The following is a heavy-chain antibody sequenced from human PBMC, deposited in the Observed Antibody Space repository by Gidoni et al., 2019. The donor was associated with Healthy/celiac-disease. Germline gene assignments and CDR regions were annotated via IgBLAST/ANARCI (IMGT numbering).Heavy chain of an antibody. CDR3: FDSSGYYYGFDY. Sequence: QVQLVQSGAEVKKPGSSVKVSCKASGGTFSSYASSWVRQAPGKGLEWMGGIIPIFGTANYAKKFQGRVTITADESTSTAYMELSSLRSEDTAVYYCFDSSGYYYGFDYWGQGTLVTVSS. V-gene: IGHV1-69*01. CDR1: GGTFSSYA. J-gene: IGHJ4*02. CDR2: IIPIFGTA. D-gene: IGHD3-22*01.